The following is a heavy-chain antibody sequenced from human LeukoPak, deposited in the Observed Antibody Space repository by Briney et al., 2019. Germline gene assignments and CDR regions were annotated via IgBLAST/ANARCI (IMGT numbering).Heavy chain of an antibody. CDR2: ASSDGSDK. CDR1: GFTFSSYT. D-gene: IGHD2-2*01. Sequence: GGSLRLSCATSGFTFSSYTMHWVRQAPGEGPEWVALASSDGSDKQYADSVKGRFTISRDNSKNTVYLEMNTLRHEDTAVYYCARAYSASWYAGYWGHGTLVTVSS. V-gene: IGHV3-30*04. J-gene: IGHJ4*01. CDR3: ARAYSASWYAGY.